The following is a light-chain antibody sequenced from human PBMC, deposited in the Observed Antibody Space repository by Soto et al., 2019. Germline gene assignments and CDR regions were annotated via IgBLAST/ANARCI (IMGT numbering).Light chain of an antibody. J-gene: IGKJ5*01. CDR3: HQYGSSPT. V-gene: IGKV3-15*01. CDR1: QSVSSN. Sequence: EIVMTQSPATLSVSPGERATLSCRASQSVSSNLAWYQQKPGQPPRLLIYGVSTRATGVPARFSGSGSETDFTLTISRLEPEDFAVYYCHQYGSSPTFGQGTRLEIK. CDR2: GVS.